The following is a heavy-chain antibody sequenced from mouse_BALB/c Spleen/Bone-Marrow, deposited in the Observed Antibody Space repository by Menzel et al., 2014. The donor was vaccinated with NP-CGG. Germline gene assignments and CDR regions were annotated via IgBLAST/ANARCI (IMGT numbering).Heavy chain of an antibody. CDR1: GYAFTNYL. CDR3: ARGTTVYYFDY. J-gene: IGHJ2*01. V-gene: IGHV1-54*01. CDR2: IYPGSGGT. Sequence: VQLQQSGAELVRPGTSVKVSCEASGYAFTNYLIEWVKQRLGQGLEWIGVIYPGSGGTNYNEKFRDKATLTADKSSSTAYMQLSSLTSDDSAVYFCARGTTVYYFDYWGQGTTLTVSS. D-gene: IGHD1-1*01.